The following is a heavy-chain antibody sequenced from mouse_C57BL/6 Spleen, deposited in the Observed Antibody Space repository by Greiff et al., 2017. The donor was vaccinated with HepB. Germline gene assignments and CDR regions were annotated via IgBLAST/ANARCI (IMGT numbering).Heavy chain of an antibody. CDR1: GFTFSDYG. V-gene: IGHV5-17*01. CDR2: ISSGSSTI. Sequence: VQLKESGGGLVKPGGSLKLSCAASGFTFSDYGMHWVRQAPEKGLEWVAYISSGSSTIYYADTVKGRFTISRDNAKNTLFLQMTSLRSEDTAMYYCANLGRGDYWGQGTTLTVSS. D-gene: IGHD4-1*01. CDR3: ANLGRGDY. J-gene: IGHJ2*01.